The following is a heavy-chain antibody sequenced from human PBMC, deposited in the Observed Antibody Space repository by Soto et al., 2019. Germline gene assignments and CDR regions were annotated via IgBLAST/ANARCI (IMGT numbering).Heavy chain of an antibody. D-gene: IGHD3-9*01. J-gene: IGHJ4*02. V-gene: IGHV1-2*02. Sequence: GTSVKVSWDESGYTITGNYRHWVQHAPGQGLEWMGWINPNSGGTNYAQKFQGRVTMTRDTSISTAYMELSRLRSDDTAVYYCARAPVSRYFDWLSDFDYWGQGTLVTSPQ. CDR1: GYTITGNY. CDR3: ARAPVSRYFDWLSDFDY. CDR2: INPNSGGT.